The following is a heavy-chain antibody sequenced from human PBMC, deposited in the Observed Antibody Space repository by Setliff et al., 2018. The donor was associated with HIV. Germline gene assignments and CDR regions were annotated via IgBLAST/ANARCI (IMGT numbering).Heavy chain of an antibody. V-gene: IGHV1-69*01. CDR1: GGTFSRHT. CDR2: IIPIFGTT. Sequence: VKVSCKSSGGTFSRHTISWVRQAPGQGLEWMGGIIPIFGTTNYAQNFQGRVSITADASTSTAYMELSSLTSEDTAVYYCARDNYYDRDEYFQHWGQGTPVTVSS. D-gene: IGHD3-22*01. CDR3: ARDNYYDRDEYFQH. J-gene: IGHJ1*01.